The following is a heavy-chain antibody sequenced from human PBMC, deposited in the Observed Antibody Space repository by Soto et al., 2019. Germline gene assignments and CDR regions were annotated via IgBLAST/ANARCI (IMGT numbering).Heavy chain of an antibody. CDR2: IIPILDVV. D-gene: IGHD1-1*01. CDR3: ARDSDTTRALFDF. V-gene: IGHV1-69*08. Sequence: QVQLVQSGAEVKKPGSSVKVACKASGGTFTRHTINWVRQAPGQGLEWMGRIIPILDVVNYAQKFQDRVTLSADKSASTAYMELSTLRSDDTAVYYCARDSDTTRALFDFWGQGTLVTVSS. CDR1: GGTFTRHT. J-gene: IGHJ4*02.